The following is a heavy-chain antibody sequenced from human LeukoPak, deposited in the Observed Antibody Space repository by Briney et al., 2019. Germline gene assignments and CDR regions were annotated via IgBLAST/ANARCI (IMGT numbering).Heavy chain of an antibody. CDR2: INPNSGGT. CDR1: GYTFTGYY. Sequence: ASVKVSCKASGYTFTGYYMHWVRQAPGQGLELMGWINPNSGGTNYAQKFQGRVTMTRDTSISTAYMELSRLRSDDTAVYYCARLDIVVVPAAMRYYYYYMDVWGKGTTVTVSS. D-gene: IGHD2-2*01. J-gene: IGHJ6*03. V-gene: IGHV1-2*02. CDR3: ARLDIVVVPAAMRYYYYYMDV.